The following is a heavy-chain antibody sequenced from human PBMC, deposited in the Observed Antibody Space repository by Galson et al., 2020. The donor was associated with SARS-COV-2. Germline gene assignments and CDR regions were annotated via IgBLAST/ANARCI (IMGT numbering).Heavy chain of an antibody. CDR3: AAARGEVATGGRVLCQ. CDR1: GYTFTSYA. D-gene: IGHD5-12*01. V-gene: IGHV1-3*01. Sequence: ASVQVSCKASGYTFTSYAMHWVRQAPGQRLEWMGWINAGNGNTKYSQKFQGRVTITRDTSASTAYMGLSSLRSEDTAVYYCAAARGEVATGGRVLCQRGQGNLVT. CDR2: INAGNGNT. J-gene: IGHJ4*02.